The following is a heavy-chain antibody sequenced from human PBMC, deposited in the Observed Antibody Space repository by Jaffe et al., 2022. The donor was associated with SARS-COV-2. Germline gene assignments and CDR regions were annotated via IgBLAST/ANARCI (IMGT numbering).Heavy chain of an antibody. D-gene: IGHD1-26*01. V-gene: IGHV3-64D*09. J-gene: IGHJ4*02. CDR3: VKDHISSGRTYYFDY. CDR1: GFIFSTYG. Sequence: EVQLVESGGGLVQPGGSLRLSCSASGFIFSTYGMYWVRQAPGNGLEYVSSISSNGDRTYYADSVKGRFTISRDNSKNTLYLQMSSLRAEDTAVYYCVKDHISSGRTYYFDYWGPGTLVTVSS. CDR2: ISSNGDRT.